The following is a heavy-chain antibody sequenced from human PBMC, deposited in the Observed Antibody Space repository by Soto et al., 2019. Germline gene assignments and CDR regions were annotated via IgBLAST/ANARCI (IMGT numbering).Heavy chain of an antibody. V-gene: IGHV3-53*01. J-gene: IGHJ4*02. Sequence: EVQLVESGGGLIPPGGSLRLSCAASGFLVNSAYMTWVRQAPGKGLEWLSMINSDGSTLYAESVKGRFTISRDNSKNRLDLQMNSRRAEDTAMXXXXRXXYSXAXGYWGQGTLVIVTS. CDR1: GFLVNSAY. CDR2: INSDGST. CDR3: XRXXYSXAXGY. D-gene: IGHD5-18*01.